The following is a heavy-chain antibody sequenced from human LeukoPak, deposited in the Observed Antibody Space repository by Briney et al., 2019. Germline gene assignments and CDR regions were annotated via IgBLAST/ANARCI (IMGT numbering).Heavy chain of an antibody. D-gene: IGHD2-2*01. J-gene: IGHJ4*02. CDR3: AREPPESYHFDY. V-gene: IGHV1-46*01. Sequence: ASVKVSCKASGYTFSCFYVHWVRQAPGQGLEWMGIIKVSGGRTDYAQKFQGRVTMTRDMSTSTVYMELSNLRSEDTAVYYCAREPPESYHFDYWGQGTLVTVCS. CDR1: GYTFSCFY. CDR2: IKVSGGRT.